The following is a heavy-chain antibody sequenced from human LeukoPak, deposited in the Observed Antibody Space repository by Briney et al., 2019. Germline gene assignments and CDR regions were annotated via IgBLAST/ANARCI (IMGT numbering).Heavy chain of an antibody. D-gene: IGHD4-17*01. CDR3: AKATVTSIESNFDY. CDR2: INPNSGGT. J-gene: IGHJ4*02. Sequence: ASVKVSCKASGYTFTGYYMHWVRQAPGQGLEWMGWINPNSGGTNYAQKFQGRVTMTRDTSISTAYMELSRLRSDDAAVYYCAKATVTSIESNFDYWGQGTLVTVSS. CDR1: GYTFTGYY. V-gene: IGHV1-2*02.